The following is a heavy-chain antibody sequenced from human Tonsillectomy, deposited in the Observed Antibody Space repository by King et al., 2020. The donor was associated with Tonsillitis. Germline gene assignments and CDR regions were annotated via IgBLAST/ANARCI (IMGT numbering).Heavy chain of an antibody. V-gene: IGHV3-30*18. J-gene: IGHJ3*02. CDR3: AKAGGGYCSGGSCYSYAFDI. CDR2: VSYDGTNK. Sequence: VQLVESGGGVVQPGRSLRLSCAASGFTFSNYGMHWVRQAPGKGLEWVTVVSYDGTNKYYADSVKGRFTISRDNSKNTLYLQMNSLRAEDTAVYYCAKAGGGYCSGGSCYSYAFDIWGQGTMVTVSS. D-gene: IGHD2-15*01. CDR1: GFTFSNYG.